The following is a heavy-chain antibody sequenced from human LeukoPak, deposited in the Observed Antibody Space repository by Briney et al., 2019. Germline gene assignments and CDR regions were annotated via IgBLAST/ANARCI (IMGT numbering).Heavy chain of an antibody. D-gene: IGHD6-19*01. CDR3: AKTTTGYSSGRYPGWPADY. CDR1: GFTFNSYA. CDR2: IFGSGGSA. Sequence: PGGSLRLSCAAYGFTFNSYAMYWVRQAPGKGQEWVSGIFGSGGSAHYADSVKGRFTISRDNSKNTVYLQMSSLRAEDTAVYYCAKTTTGYSSGRYPGWPADYWGQGSLVTVSS. V-gene: IGHV3-23*01. J-gene: IGHJ4*02.